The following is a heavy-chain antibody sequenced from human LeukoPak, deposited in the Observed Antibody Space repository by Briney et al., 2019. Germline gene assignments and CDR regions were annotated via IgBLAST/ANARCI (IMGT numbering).Heavy chain of an antibody. D-gene: IGHD3-16*01. CDR2: ITSSSTYT. V-gene: IGHV3-21*01. CDR1: GFTFSGYS. CDR3: AREATYDVSDN. Sequence: AGGSLRLSCAASGFTFSGYSMNWVRQAPGKGLEWVSSITSSSTYTYYADPVKGRFTISRDNSKNSLYLQMNSLRAEDTAFYYCAREATYDVSDNWGQGTLVTVSS. J-gene: IGHJ4*02.